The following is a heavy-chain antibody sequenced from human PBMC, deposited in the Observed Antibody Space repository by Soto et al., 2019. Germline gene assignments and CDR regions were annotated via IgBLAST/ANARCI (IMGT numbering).Heavy chain of an antibody. Sequence: ASVKVSCKASGGTFSSYAISWVRQAPGQGLEWMGRIIPFIGTANYAQKFQGRVTITADESTSTAYMELTSLRSEDTAVYYCARVVMTTVPASYYYCMDVCGQGTTVTVSS. CDR3: ARVVMTTVPASYYYCMDV. J-gene: IGHJ6*02. D-gene: IGHD4-4*01. CDR2: IIPFIGTA. V-gene: IGHV1-69*11. CDR1: GGTFSSYA.